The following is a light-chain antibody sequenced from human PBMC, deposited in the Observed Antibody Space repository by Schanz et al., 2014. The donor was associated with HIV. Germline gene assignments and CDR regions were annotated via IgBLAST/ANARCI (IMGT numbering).Light chain of an antibody. CDR3: HHYGGS. V-gene: IGKV3-20*01. J-gene: IGKJ3*01. CDR2: AAS. Sequence: EIVLTQSPATLSLSPGERATLSCRASQSVSSYLAWYQKKPGQAPTLLIYAASRRASGIPDRFSGSGSGADFTLTISGLEPEDFAVYYCHHYGGSFGPGTTVDYK. CDR1: QSVSSY.